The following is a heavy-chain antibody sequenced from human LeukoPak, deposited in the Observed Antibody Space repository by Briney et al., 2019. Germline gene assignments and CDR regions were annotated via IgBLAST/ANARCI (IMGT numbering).Heavy chain of an antibody. CDR2: INPSDGST. Sequence: VASVKVSCKASGYTFTSYYMHWVRQAPGQGLEWMGIINPSDGSTIYVQKYQGRVTVTRDTSTSTVYMELSSLRSEDTAVYYCARNFLRDGYYPPGSWGQGTLVTVSS. CDR1: GYTFTSYY. CDR3: ARNFLRDGYYPPGS. D-gene: IGHD5-24*01. V-gene: IGHV1-46*01. J-gene: IGHJ5*02.